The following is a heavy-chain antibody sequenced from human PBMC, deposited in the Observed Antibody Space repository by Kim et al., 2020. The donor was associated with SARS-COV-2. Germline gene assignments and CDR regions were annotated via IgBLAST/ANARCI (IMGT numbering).Heavy chain of an antibody. D-gene: IGHD3-10*01. Sequence: SETLSLTCTVSGGSISSGGYYWSWIRQHPGKGLEWIGYIYYSGSTYYNPSLKSRVTISVDTSKNQFSLKLSSVTAAYTAVYYCARGLWFGELLYEGGNWFDPWGQGTLVTVSS. CDR1: GGSISSGGYY. CDR2: IYYSGST. J-gene: IGHJ5*02. V-gene: IGHV4-31*03. CDR3: ARGLWFGELLYEGGNWFDP.